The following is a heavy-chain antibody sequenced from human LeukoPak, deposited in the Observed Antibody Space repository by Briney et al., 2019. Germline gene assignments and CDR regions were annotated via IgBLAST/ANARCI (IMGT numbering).Heavy chain of an antibody. CDR2: INTDGTII. CDR3: AKDRSSGSSPYYYYYGMDV. CDR1: GFTFSSYW. J-gene: IGHJ6*02. V-gene: IGHV3-74*01. D-gene: IGHD3-10*01. Sequence: GGSLRLSCAASGFTFSSYWMHWVRQTPGRGLVWVARINTDGTIIDYADSVQGRFTISRDNAKNSLYLQMNSLRAEDTALYYCAKDRSSGSSPYYYYYGMDVWGQGTTVTVSS.